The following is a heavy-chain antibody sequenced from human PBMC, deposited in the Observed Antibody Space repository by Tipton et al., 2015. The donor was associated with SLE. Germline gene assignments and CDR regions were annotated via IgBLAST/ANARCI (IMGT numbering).Heavy chain of an antibody. Sequence: TLSLTCTVSGASISTYYWSWIRQPPGKGLEWIGYFSFTGSTNYNSSLRSRTTISGDTSKNQFSLSLHSLTAADTAVYFCARGGYSNGFYHSDFDYWGQGALVTVS. CDR2: FSFTGST. CDR1: GASISTYY. D-gene: IGHD5-12*01. J-gene: IGHJ4*02. V-gene: IGHV4-59*13. CDR3: ARGGYSNGFYHSDFDY.